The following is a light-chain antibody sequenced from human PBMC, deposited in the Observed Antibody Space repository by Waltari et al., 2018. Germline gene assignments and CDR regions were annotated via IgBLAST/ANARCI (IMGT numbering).Light chain of an antibody. Sequence: EVVLTQSPGPLPLSPGERPTLSCRASQGVGKYLAWYQQRPGQAPRLLLYPPSIRATGIPDRFIGSGYGTEFSLTISRLEPEDFAVYYCQNYVWLPAAFGQGTKVEIK. CDR1: QGVGKY. CDR2: PPS. J-gene: IGKJ1*01. V-gene: IGKV3-20*01. CDR3: QNYVWLPAA.